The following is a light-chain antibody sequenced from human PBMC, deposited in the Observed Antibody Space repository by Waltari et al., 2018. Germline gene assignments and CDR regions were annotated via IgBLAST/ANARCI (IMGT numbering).Light chain of an antibody. CDR2: EGS. V-gene: IGLV2-23*01. CDR1: SSDVGSYNL. J-gene: IGLJ1*01. CDR3: CSYAGSSFYV. Sequence: QSALTQPASVSGSPGQSITISCTGTSSDVGSYNLVSWYQQHPGKAPKLMIYEGSKRPSGVSNRFSGSKSGNTASLTISGLQAEDEADYYCCSYAGSSFYVFGTGTEVTVL.